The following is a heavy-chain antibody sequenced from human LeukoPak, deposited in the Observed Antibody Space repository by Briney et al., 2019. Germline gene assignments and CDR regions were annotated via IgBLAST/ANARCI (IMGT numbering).Heavy chain of an antibody. J-gene: IGHJ4*02. Sequence: GGSLRLSCAASAFTFSSYGMHWVRQAPGRGLEWVAFIRYDGSNKYYADSVKGRFTISRDNSKNTLYLQMNSLRAEDTAVYYCAKSLYYYFDYWGQGTLVTVSS. CDR1: AFTFSSYG. CDR2: IRYDGSNK. V-gene: IGHV3-30*02. CDR3: AKSLYYYFDY. D-gene: IGHD2-8*01.